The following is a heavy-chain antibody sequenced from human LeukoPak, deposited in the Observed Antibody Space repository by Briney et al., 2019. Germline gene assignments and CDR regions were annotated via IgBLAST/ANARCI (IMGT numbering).Heavy chain of an antibody. D-gene: IGHD2-2*01. Sequence: SETLSLTCTVSGGSIGSHQWSWIRQPPGKGLEFIGYIYYSGSTNYNPSLKIRVTISVDTSKNQFSLKLSSVTAADTAVYYCARHKASSTVTYYYYYYGMDVWGQGTTVTVSS. CDR3: ARHKASSTVTYYYYYYGMDV. CDR2: IYYSGST. J-gene: IGHJ6*02. V-gene: IGHV4-59*08. CDR1: GGSIGSHQ.